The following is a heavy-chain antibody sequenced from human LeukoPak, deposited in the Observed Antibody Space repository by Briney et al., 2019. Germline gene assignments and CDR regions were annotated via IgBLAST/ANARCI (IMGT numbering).Heavy chain of an antibody. CDR2: INHSGST. CDR3: ARAPGVGVGGYYYYMDV. V-gene: IGHV4-4*02. CDR1: GFIFSSYW. D-gene: IGHD3-22*01. Sequence: GSLRLSCEVSGFIFSSYWMSWVRQAPGKGLEWIGEINHSGSTNYNPSLKSRVTISVDTSKNQFSLKLSSVTAADTAVYYCARAPGVGVGGYYYYMDVWGKGTTVTISS. J-gene: IGHJ6*03.